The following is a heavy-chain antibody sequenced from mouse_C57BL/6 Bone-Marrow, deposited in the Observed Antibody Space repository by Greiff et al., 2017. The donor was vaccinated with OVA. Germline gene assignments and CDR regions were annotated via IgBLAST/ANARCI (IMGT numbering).Heavy chain of an antibody. J-gene: IGHJ2*01. CDR2: INPNNGGT. Sequence: VQLQQSGPELVKPGASVKISCKASGYTFTDYYMNWVKQSHGKSLEWIGDINPNNGGTSYNQKFKGKATLTVDKSSSTAYMELRSLTSEDSAVYYCARYDYGDDFDYWGQGTTLTVSS. D-gene: IGHD2-4*01. V-gene: IGHV1-26*01. CDR1: GYTFTDYY. CDR3: ARYDYGDDFDY.